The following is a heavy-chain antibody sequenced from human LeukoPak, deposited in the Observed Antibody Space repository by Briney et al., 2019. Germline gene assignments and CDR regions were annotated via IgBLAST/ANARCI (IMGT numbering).Heavy chain of an antibody. CDR2: ISGSGGST. J-gene: IGHJ4*02. Sequence: PGGPLRLSCAASGFTFSSYGMSWVRQAPGKGLEWVSGISGSGGSTYYADSVKGRFTISRDNSKNTLYLQMNSLRAEDTAVYYCAKEIHDSSGYYSYFEYWGQGTLVTVSS. V-gene: IGHV3-23*01. CDR3: AKEIHDSSGYYSYFEY. D-gene: IGHD3-22*01. CDR1: GFTFSSYG.